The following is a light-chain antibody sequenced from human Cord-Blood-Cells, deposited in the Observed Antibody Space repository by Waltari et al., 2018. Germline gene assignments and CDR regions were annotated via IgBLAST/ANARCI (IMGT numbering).Light chain of an antibody. V-gene: IGLV2-8*01. CDR1: SSDVGGYNS. CDR3: SSYAGSNNFV. CDR2: EVS. J-gene: IGLJ1*01. Sequence: QSALTQPPSASGSPGQSVTISCTGTSSDVGGYNSVSCYQQHPGKAPKLMIYEVSKRPSGVPDRFSGSKSGNTASLTVSGLQAEDEADYYCSSYAGSNNFVFGTGTKVTVL.